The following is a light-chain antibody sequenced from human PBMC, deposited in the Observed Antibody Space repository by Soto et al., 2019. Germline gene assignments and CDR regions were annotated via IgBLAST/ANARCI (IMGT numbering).Light chain of an antibody. V-gene: IGKV2-30*01. CDR3: MQGRHWPWT. Sequence: DVVMTQSPLSLPVTLGQPASISCRSSQSLVYVDGNTYLNWFQQRPGQSPRRLIYKVSNRDSGVPDRFSGSGSGTDFTLRISRVEAGDVGLYYCMQGRHWPWTFGQGTKVDIK. CDR1: QSLVYVDGNTY. J-gene: IGKJ1*01. CDR2: KVS.